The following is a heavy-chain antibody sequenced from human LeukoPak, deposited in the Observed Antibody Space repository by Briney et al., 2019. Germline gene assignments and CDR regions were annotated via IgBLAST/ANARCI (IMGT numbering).Heavy chain of an antibody. D-gene: IGHD6-19*01. CDR3: ARAVAGTNWFDP. CDR1: GFTFSSYA. Sequence: HPGRSLRLSCAASGFTFSSYAMHWVRQAPGKGLEWVAVISYDGSNKYYADSVKGRFTISRDNSKNTLYLQMNSLRAEDMAVYYCARAVAGTNWFDPWGQGTLVTVSS. V-gene: IGHV3-30-3*01. CDR2: ISYDGSNK. J-gene: IGHJ5*02.